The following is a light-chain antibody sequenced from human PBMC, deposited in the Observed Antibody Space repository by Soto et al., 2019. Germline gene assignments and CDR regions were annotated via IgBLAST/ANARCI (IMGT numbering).Light chain of an antibody. J-gene: IGKJ4*01. CDR3: QYLNSFPLS. CDR2: AAS. CDR1: QSISNH. Sequence: DIQMTQSPSSLSASVEDRVIITCRASQSISNHLNWYQQKPGKAPKLLIFAASSLQSGVPSRFSGSGSGTDFSLTISSLQPEDVATYYCQYLNSFPLSFGGGTKVDIK. V-gene: IGKV1-39*01.